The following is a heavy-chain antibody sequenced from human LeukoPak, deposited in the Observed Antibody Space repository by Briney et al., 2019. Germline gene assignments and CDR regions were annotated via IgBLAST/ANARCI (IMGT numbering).Heavy chain of an antibody. V-gene: IGHV4-38-2*02. Sequence: KSSETLSLTCTVSGYSISSGYYWGWIRQPPGKGLEWIGSIYHSGSTYYNPSLKSRVTISVDTSKNQFSLKLSSVTAADTAVYYCARALIAAAGNTHFDYWGQGTLVTVSS. CDR1: GYSISSGYY. CDR2: IYHSGST. D-gene: IGHD6-13*01. J-gene: IGHJ4*02. CDR3: ARALIAAAGNTHFDY.